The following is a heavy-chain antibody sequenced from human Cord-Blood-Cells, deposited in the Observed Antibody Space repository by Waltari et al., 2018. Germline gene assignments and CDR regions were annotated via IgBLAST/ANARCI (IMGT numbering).Heavy chain of an antibody. J-gene: IGHJ6*02. Sequence: EVQLVESGGGLVQPGRSLRLSCAASGFTFDDYAMHWVRQGPGKGLGWVSGISWNSGSIGYADSVKGRFTISRDNAKNSLYLQMNSLRAEDTALYYCAKDTGPYNWNYYYYGMDVWDQGP. V-gene: IGHV3-9*01. D-gene: IGHD1-20*01. CDR2: ISWNSGSI. CDR3: AKDTGPYNWNYYYYGMDV. CDR1: GFTFDDYA.